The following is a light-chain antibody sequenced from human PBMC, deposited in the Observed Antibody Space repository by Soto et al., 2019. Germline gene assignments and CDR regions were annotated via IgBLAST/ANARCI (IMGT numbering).Light chain of an antibody. CDR1: RSDVGNYNR. CDR3: SSYASSNTLV. V-gene: IGLV2-18*02. J-gene: IGLJ3*02. CDR2: EVT. Sequence: QSALTQPPSVSGSPGQSVTISCTGTRSDVGNYNRVSWYQQPPGTAPKLMIYEVTNRPSGVPDRFSGSKSGNTASLTISGLQAEDEADYYCSSYASSNTLVFGGGTKLTVL.